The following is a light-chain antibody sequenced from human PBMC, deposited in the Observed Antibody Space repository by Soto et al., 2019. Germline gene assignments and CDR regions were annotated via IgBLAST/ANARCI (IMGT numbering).Light chain of an antibody. CDR1: QGIRSD. Sequence: QMTQSPSSLSASVRDRVTLPFRAIQGIRSDVGWYQQKPRTAPKLLIYAASSLQSGVPSRFSGSGSGTDFTLTISSLQPEYFATYYCQQANSFPLTFGGGTKGDI. V-gene: IGKV1-12*01. CDR2: AAS. J-gene: IGKJ4*01. CDR3: QQANSFPLT.